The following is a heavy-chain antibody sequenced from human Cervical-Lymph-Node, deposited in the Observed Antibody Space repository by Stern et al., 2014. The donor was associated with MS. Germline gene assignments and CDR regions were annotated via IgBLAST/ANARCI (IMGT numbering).Heavy chain of an antibody. V-gene: IGHV2-5*02. CDR3: AHSRVKYCRGGTCYSSLFDY. Sequence: QVTLRESGPTLVKPTQTVTLTCTLSGFSVPTAGVGVGWIRQPPGKALEWLSLIYWAGDKLYSPSLKNRLTIIKDTSKNQVVLTMTNVDPVDTATYYCAHSRVKYCRGGTCYSSLFDYWGQGTLVTVSS. J-gene: IGHJ4*02. CDR1: GFSVPTAGVG. D-gene: IGHD2-15*01. CDR2: IYWAGDK.